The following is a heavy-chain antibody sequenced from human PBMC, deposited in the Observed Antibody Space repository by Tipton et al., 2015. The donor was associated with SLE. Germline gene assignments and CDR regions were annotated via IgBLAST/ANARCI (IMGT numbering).Heavy chain of an antibody. CDR2: ISSGGST. J-gene: IGHJ3*02. CDR3: AAELLNAFDI. Sequence: GSLRLSCAASGFTFANFAMSWVRQAPGKGPEWVSVISSGGSTYYADSVKGRFTISRDKSKNTLYLQVNSLRAEDTAVYYCAAELLNAFDIWGQGTMVTVSS. D-gene: IGHD3-10*01. CDR1: GFTFANFA. V-gene: IGHV3-23*03.